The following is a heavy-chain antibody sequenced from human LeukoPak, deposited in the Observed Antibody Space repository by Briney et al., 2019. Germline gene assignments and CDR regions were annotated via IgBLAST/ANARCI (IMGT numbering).Heavy chain of an antibody. CDR1: GHTFTGYY. V-gene: IGHV1-2*02. CDR2: INPNSDVT. CDR3: AQSSGWDSLKY. D-gene: IGHD6-19*01. Sequence: EPSVTVSCKASGHTFTGYYMHWVRQAPGHGLEWMGWINPNSDVTSHAQKFQGRVSMTRDPAISTAYMELSRLRSDDTAVYYCAQSSGWDSLKYWGQGTLVTVSS. J-gene: IGHJ4*02.